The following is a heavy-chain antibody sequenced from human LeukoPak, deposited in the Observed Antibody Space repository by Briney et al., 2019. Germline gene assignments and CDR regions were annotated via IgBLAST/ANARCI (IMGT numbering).Heavy chain of an antibody. V-gene: IGHV1-58*02. D-gene: IGHD3-9*01. Sequence: SVKVSCKASGFTFTSSAMQWVRQARGQRLEWIGWIVVGSGNTNYAQKFQEGVTITRDMSTSTAYMELSSLRSEDTAVYYCAAQGKDYDILTGLYYFDYWGQGTLVTVSS. J-gene: IGHJ4*02. CDR2: IVVGSGNT. CDR1: GFTFTSSA. CDR3: AAQGKDYDILTGLYYFDY.